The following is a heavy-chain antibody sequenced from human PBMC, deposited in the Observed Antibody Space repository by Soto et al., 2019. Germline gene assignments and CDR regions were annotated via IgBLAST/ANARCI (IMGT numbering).Heavy chain of an antibody. Sequence: GGSLRLSCAASGFTFSSYSMNWVRQAPGKGLEWVSYISSSSSTIYYADSVKGRFTISRDNAKNSLYLQMNSLRDEDTAVYYCARETAGDSSGYYYGDDFDIWGQGTMVTVSS. CDR3: ARETAGDSSGYYYGDDFDI. D-gene: IGHD3-22*01. V-gene: IGHV3-48*02. CDR2: ISSSSSTI. CDR1: GFTFSSYS. J-gene: IGHJ3*02.